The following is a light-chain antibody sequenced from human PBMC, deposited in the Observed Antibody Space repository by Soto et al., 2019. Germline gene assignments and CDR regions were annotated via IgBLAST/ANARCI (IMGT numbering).Light chain of an antibody. J-gene: IGLJ1*01. Sequence: QSSLTQPPSVYGSPGQAVTISSAGTSSDVGTYNYVSWYQQHPGKAPKLVISDVSRRPSGVPDRFSGSKSGNTASLTISGLQAEDEADYYCCSYAGSYINYVFGTGTKVTVL. V-gene: IGLV2-11*01. CDR3: CSYAGSYINYV. CDR2: DVS. CDR1: SSDVGTYNY.